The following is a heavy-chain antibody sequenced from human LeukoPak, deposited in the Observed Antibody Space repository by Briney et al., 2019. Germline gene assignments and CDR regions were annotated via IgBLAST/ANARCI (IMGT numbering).Heavy chain of an antibody. CDR2: ISYDGSNK. Sequence: GGSLRLSCAASGFTFSSYAMHWVRQAPGKGLEWVAVISYDGSNKYYADSVKGRFTISRDNSKNTLYLQMNSLRAEDTAVYYCARDRVVAATLGFPGHWGQGTLVTVSS. CDR3: ARDRVVAATLGFPGH. CDR1: GFTFSSYA. V-gene: IGHV3-30-3*01. J-gene: IGHJ1*01. D-gene: IGHD2-15*01.